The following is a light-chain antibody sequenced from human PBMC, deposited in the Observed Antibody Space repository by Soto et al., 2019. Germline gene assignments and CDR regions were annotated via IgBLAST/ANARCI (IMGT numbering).Light chain of an antibody. J-gene: IGKJ3*01. Sequence: DIQLTQSPSSLSASVGDRVTITCRASQSIGFFLNWYHQKPGKAPKLLIYAASSLQSGVPSRFSGSGSGTEFTLTITRLQPEDFGTYCCQQSYGNPGFAPGTKVDIK. V-gene: IGKV1-39*01. CDR3: QQSYGNPG. CDR2: AAS. CDR1: QSIGFF.